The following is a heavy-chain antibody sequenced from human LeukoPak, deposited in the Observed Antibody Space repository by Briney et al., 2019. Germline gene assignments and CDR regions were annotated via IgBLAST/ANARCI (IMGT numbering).Heavy chain of an antibody. Sequence: PSETLSLTCTVSGGSISSSSYYWGWIRQPPGKGLEWIGSIYYSGSTNYNPSLKSRVTISVDTSKNQFSLKLSSVTAADTAVYYCASAFRGKANFDIWGQGTMVTVSS. V-gene: IGHV4-39*07. CDR3: ASAFRGKANFDI. CDR2: IYYSGST. J-gene: IGHJ3*02. D-gene: IGHD3-10*01. CDR1: GGSISSSSYY.